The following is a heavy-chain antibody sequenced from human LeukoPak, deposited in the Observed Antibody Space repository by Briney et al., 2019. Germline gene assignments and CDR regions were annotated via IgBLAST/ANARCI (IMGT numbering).Heavy chain of an antibody. D-gene: IGHD4-11*01. CDR1: GGSISSYY. CDR2: IYTSGST. J-gene: IGHJ6*03. V-gene: IGHV4-4*07. CDR3: ARISTVTTSRAYYYYYMDV. Sequence: PSETLSLTCTVSGGSISSYYWSWIRQPAGKGLEGIGRIYTSGSTNYNPSLKSGVTMSVDTSKNQFSLKLSSVTTADTAVYYCARISTVTTSRAYYYYYMDVWGKGTTVTVSS.